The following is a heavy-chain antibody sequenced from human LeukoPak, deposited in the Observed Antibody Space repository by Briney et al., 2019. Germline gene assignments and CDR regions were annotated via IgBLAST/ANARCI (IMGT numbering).Heavy chain of an antibody. D-gene: IGHD7-27*01. CDR3: ASSGDSTFDY. Sequence: PSETLSLTCTVSGGSICSYYWSWIREPPGKGVEWIGYIYYSGSTNYNPSLKSRVTISVDTSKNQFSLKLSSVTAADTAVYYCASSGDSTFDYWGQGTLVTVFS. CDR1: GGSICSYY. V-gene: IGHV4-59*01. CDR2: IYYSGST. J-gene: IGHJ4*02.